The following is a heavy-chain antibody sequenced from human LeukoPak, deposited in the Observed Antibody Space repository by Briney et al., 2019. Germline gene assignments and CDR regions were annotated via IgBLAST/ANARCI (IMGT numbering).Heavy chain of an antibody. Sequence: QTGGPLRLSCTFSEISVSSNSMSWVRKAPGKRLEWVSFIYTGTTDYSYTVKGRCTITRDNSKNTRYLQMNSLRVEDTAVYYCARRAGAYSHPYEYWGEETLVTVSS. J-gene: IGHJ4*02. D-gene: IGHD4/OR15-4a*01. CDR2: IYTGTT. CDR1: EISVSSNS. CDR3: ARRAGAYSHPYEY. V-gene: IGHV3-53*01.